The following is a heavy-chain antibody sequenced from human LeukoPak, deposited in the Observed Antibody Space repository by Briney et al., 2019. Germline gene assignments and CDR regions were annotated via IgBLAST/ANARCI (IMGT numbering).Heavy chain of an antibody. D-gene: IGHD3-16*02. V-gene: IGHV3-33*01. J-gene: IGHJ4*02. CDR3: AREIYDYVWGSYRPRYYFDY. Sequence: GGSLRLSCAASGFTFSSYGMHWVRQAPCKGLEWVAVIWYDGSNKYYADSVKGRFTISRDNSKNTLYLQMNSLRAEDTAVYYCAREIYDYVWGSYRPRYYFDYWGQGTLVTVSS. CDR2: IWYDGSNK. CDR1: GFTFSSYG.